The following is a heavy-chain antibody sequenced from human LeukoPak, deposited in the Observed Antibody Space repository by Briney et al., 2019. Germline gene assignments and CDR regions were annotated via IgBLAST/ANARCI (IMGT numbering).Heavy chain of an antibody. CDR3: ATNTPRYSYGPGYFDY. V-gene: IGHV3-30-3*01. D-gene: IGHD5-18*01. J-gene: IGHJ4*02. CDR2: ISYDGSKK. Sequence: PGGSLRLSCAASGFTFSSHGMHWVRQAPGKGLEWVAVISYDGSKKKNADSGEGRFTISRDNSRNTLYLQMNSLRAEDTAVYYCATNTPRYSYGPGYFDYWGQGTLVTVSS. CDR1: GFTFSSHG.